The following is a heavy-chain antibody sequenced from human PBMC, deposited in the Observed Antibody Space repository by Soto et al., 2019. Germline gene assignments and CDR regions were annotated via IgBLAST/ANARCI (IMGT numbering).Heavy chain of an antibody. CDR1: GYSFTSYW. CDR2: IDPSDSYT. J-gene: IGHJ4*02. CDR3: ARLNYYDSSGYSTWRDY. D-gene: IGHD3-22*01. V-gene: IGHV5-10-1*01. Sequence: PGESLKISCKGSGYSFTSYWISWVRQMPGKGLEWMGRIDPSDSYTNYSPSFQGHVTISADKSISTAYLQWSSLKASDTAMYYCARLNYYDSSGYSTWRDYWGQGTLVTVSS.